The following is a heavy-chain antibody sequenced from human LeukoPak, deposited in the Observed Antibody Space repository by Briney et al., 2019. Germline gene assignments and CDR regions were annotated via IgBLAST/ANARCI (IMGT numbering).Heavy chain of an antibody. CDR3: ARYLGLGNWFDP. D-gene: IGHD3/OR15-3a*01. CDR2: IYYSGST. J-gene: IGHJ5*02. CDR1: GGYISSYY. Sequence: SETLSLTCTVSGGYISSYYWSWSRQPPGKGLEWIGYIYYSGSTNYNPSLKSRVTISVDTSKNQFSLKLSSVTAADTAVYYCARYLGLGNWFDPWGQGTLVTVSS. V-gene: IGHV4-59*01.